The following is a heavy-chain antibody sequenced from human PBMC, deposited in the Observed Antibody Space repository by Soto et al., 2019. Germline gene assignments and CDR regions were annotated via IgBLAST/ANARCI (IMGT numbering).Heavy chain of an antibody. J-gene: IGHJ4*02. Sequence: GASVKVSCKVSGYTLTELSMHWVRQAPGKGLEWMGGFDPEDGETIYAQKFQGRVTMTEDTSTDTAYMELSSLRSEDTAVYYCATDRGYCSGGSCYVYYFDYWGQGTLVTVSS. CDR2: FDPEDGET. CDR1: GYTLTELS. V-gene: IGHV1-24*01. D-gene: IGHD2-15*01. CDR3: ATDRGYCSGGSCYVYYFDY.